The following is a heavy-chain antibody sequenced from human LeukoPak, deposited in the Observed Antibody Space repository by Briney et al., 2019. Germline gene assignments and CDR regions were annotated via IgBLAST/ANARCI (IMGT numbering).Heavy chain of an antibody. CDR3: ARLSHYSDSSGYYLGSYYFDY. Sequence: TSETLSLTCTVSGGSISSYYWGWVRQPPGKGLEWIGNINYSGITQYNPSVKSRVTLSVDTSKNQFSLKLSSVTAADTAVYYCARLSHYSDSSGYYLGSYYFDYWGQGTLVTVSS. J-gene: IGHJ4*02. CDR2: INYSGIT. V-gene: IGHV4-39*01. CDR1: GGSISSYY. D-gene: IGHD3-22*01.